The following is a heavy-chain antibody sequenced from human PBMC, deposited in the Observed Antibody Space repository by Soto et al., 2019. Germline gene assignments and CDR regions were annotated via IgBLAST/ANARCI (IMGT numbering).Heavy chain of an antibody. CDR2: IYSSGRT. CDR3: ARDSSNSPDFFDY. Sequence: SETLSLTCTVSGGSISSDDYYWSWIRQPPGKGLEWIGYIYSSGRTSYNPSLESRLTISIDTSKNQFSLQLNSVSAADTAVYYCARDSSNSPDFFDYWGQGTLVTVSS. CDR1: GGSISSDDYY. V-gene: IGHV4-30-4*01. J-gene: IGHJ4*02. D-gene: IGHD6-6*01.